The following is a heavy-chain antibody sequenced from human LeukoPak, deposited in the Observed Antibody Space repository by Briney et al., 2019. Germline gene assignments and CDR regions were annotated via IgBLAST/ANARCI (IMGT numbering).Heavy chain of an antibody. CDR2: IYTSGST. Sequence: SQTLSLTCTVSGGSISSGSYYWSWLRQPAGKGLEWIGRIYTSGSTNYNPSLKSRVTISVDTSKNQFSLKLSSVTAADTAVYYCARDFYGGKGPHYYYMDVWGKGTTVTVSS. V-gene: IGHV4-61*02. CDR3: ARDFYGGKGPHYYYMDV. D-gene: IGHD4-23*01. CDR1: GGSISSGSYY. J-gene: IGHJ6*03.